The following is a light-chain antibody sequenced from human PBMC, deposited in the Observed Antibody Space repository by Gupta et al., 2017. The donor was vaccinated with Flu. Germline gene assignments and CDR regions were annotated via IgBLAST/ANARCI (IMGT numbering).Light chain of an antibody. Sequence: QSALTQPASVSGSPGQSITIACAGASGDIGSYNFVSWFQQCPGRAPKLIIFEVSNRPSGVSNRFSGSKSGNTASLTISGLQSEDEADYYCSSYTTNTPLYVFGTGTKVTVL. J-gene: IGLJ1*01. CDR2: EVS. V-gene: IGLV2-14*01. CDR1: SGDIGSYNF. CDR3: SSYTTNTPLYV.